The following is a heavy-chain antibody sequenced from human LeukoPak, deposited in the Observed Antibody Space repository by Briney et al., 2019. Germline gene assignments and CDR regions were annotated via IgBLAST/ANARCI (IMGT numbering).Heavy chain of an antibody. V-gene: IGHV3-30*02. J-gene: IGHJ4*02. D-gene: IGHD4-17*01. Sequence: GGSLRLSFAASGFSDSSSGIHWVREAPGKGLDWLAFIQYDGRNKYYADSVKGRFTMSRDNSKNTLTMFLQMNSLRVEDTAVYYCVKGGHYDLDYWGQRTLVTVSS. CDR2: IQYDGRNK. CDR1: GFSDSSSG. CDR3: VKGGHYDLDY.